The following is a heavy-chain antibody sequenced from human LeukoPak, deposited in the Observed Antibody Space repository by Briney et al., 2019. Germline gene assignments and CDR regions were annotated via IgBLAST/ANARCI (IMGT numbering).Heavy chain of an antibody. J-gene: IGHJ4*02. D-gene: IGHD5-18*01. CDR1: GYTFTSYY. V-gene: IGHV1-46*01. CDR3: ARWGGVDTAMVPPPTVALDY. CDR2: INPSGGST. Sequence: ASVTVSCTASGYTFTSYYMHWVRQAPGQGLEWMGIINPSGGSTSYAQKFQGRVTMTRDTSTSTVYMELSSLRSEDTAVYYCARWGGVDTAMVPPPTVALDYWGRGTLVTVSS.